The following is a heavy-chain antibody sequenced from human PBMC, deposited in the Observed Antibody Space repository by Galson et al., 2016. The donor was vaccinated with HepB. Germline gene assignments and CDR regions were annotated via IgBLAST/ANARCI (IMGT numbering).Heavy chain of an antibody. CDR3: ARDQGWEGGWFDP. J-gene: IGHJ5*02. Sequence: SLRLSCAASGFSFSTYAMHWVRQAPGKGLEWVALISYDGSNRYYGDPVRGRFAISRDTSKNTVYLQMNSLRPEDTAVYYCARDQGWEGGWFDPWGQGTLVTVSS. D-gene: IGHD1-26*01. V-gene: IGHV3-30*09. CDR2: ISYDGSNR. CDR1: GFSFSTYA.